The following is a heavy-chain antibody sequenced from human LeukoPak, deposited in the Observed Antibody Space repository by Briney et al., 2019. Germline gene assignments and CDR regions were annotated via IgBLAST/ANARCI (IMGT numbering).Heavy chain of an antibody. Sequence: ASVKVSCKASGYTFTSYGISWVRQAPGQGLEWMGWISAYNGNTNYAQKLQGRVTMTTDASTSTAYMELRSLRSDDTAVYYCARDSGPPPVAVAGNADYWGQGTLVTVSS. V-gene: IGHV1-18*01. J-gene: IGHJ4*02. CDR3: ARDSGPPPVAVAGNADY. CDR1: GYTFTSYG. D-gene: IGHD6-19*01. CDR2: ISAYNGNT.